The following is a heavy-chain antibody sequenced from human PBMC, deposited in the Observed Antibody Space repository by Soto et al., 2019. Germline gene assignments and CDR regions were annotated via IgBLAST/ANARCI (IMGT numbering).Heavy chain of an antibody. CDR1: GTSVSDYY. Sequence: SETLSLTCSVSGTSVSDYYWSWIRQPAGKGLEHIGRIYTSGSTSYNPSLKSRVTMSMDTSQTQIYLNLTSVTAADTAVYYCARGGIQLSYAFDYWGQGIQVTVSS. J-gene: IGHJ4*02. D-gene: IGHD5-18*01. CDR2: IYTSGST. V-gene: IGHV4-4*07. CDR3: ARGGIQLSYAFDY.